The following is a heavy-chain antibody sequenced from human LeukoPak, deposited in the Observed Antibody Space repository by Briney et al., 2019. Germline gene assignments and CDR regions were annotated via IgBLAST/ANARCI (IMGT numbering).Heavy chain of an antibody. Sequence: EASVKVSCKASGYTFTSYGISWVRQAPGQGLEWMGWISAYNGNTNYAQKLQGRVTMTTDTSTSTAYMELRGLRSDDTAVYYCASDYYDSSGYYPLYYFDYWGQGTLVTVSS. D-gene: IGHD3-22*01. J-gene: IGHJ4*02. CDR3: ASDYYDSSGYYPLYYFDY. V-gene: IGHV1-18*01. CDR2: ISAYNGNT. CDR1: GYTFTSYG.